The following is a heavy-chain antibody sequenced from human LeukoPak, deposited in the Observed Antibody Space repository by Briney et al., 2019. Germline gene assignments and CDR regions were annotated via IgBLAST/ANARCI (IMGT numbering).Heavy chain of an antibody. D-gene: IGHD6-19*01. V-gene: IGHV4-31*03. CDR3: ARGTAVVRPFDY. Sequence: PSQTLSLTCTVSGGSISSGGYYWSWIRQHPGKGLEWIGYIYYSGSTYYNPSLKSRVTVSVDTSKNQFSLKLSSVTAADTAVYYCARGTAVVRPFDYWGQGTLVTVSS. CDR2: IYYSGST. CDR1: GGSISSGGYY. J-gene: IGHJ4*02.